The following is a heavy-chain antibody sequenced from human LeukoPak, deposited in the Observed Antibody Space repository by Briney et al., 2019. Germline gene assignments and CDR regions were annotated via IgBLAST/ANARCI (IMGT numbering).Heavy chain of an antibody. V-gene: IGHV4-61*02. CDR2: IYTSGST. CDR3: ASDHVDIVATMQGGAFDI. Sequence: NPSETLSLTCTVSGGSISSGSYYWSWIRQPAGKGLEWIGRIYTSGSTNYNPSLKSRVTISVDTSKNQFSLKLSSVTAADTAVYYCASDHVDIVATMQGGAFDIWGQGTMVTVSS. J-gene: IGHJ3*02. CDR1: GGSISSGSYY. D-gene: IGHD5-12*01.